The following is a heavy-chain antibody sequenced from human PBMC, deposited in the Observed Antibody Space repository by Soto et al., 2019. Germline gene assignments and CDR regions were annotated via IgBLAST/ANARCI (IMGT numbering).Heavy chain of an antibody. CDR2: IYYSGST. J-gene: IGHJ3*02. CDR1: GGSISSYY. Sequence: PSETLSLTCTVSGGSISSYYWSWIRQPPEKGLEWIGYIYYSGSTNYNPSHKSRDTISVDTSKNQFSLKLSSVTAADTAVYYCARGEWEPDPMLIKGAFDIWGQGTMVTVSS. D-gene: IGHD1-26*01. CDR3: ARGEWEPDPMLIKGAFDI. V-gene: IGHV4-59*01.